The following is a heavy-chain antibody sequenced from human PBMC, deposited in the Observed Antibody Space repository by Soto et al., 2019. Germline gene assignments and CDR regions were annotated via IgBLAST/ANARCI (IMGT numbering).Heavy chain of an antibody. CDR3: ARDHGIAVTGGGWFDP. D-gene: IGHD6-19*01. CDR1: SGSISSSNW. CDR2: IYHSGST. Sequence: QVQLQESGPGLVKPSGTLSLTCAVSSGSISSSNWWSWVRQPPGKGLEWIGEIYHSGSTNYNPSLKSRVTRSVDKSKNQFSLKLSSVTAADTAVYYCARDHGIAVTGGGWFDPWRQGTLVTVSS. J-gene: IGHJ5*02. V-gene: IGHV4-4*02.